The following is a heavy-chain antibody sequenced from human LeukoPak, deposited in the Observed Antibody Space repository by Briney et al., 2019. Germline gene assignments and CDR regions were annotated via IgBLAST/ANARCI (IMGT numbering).Heavy chain of an antibody. V-gene: IGHV4-34*01. Sequence: SETLSLTCTVSGYSISNYYWSWIRQPPGKGLEWIGEINHSGSTNYNPSLKSRVTISVDTSKNQFSLKLSSVTAADTSVYYCARFRDAFDIWGQGTMVTVSS. J-gene: IGHJ3*02. CDR1: GYSISNYY. CDR2: INHSGST. CDR3: ARFRDAFDI.